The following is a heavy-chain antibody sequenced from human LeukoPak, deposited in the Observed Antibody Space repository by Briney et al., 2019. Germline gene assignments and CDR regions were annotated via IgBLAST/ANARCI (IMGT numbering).Heavy chain of an antibody. CDR2: ISSDGTSA. Sequence: GGSLRLSCGASGFTFSSHRMHWVRQAPGEAPAWVARISSDGTSAVYADSVRGRFTVSRDNAKSTMFLQMDSLRAEDTAVYYCVRLTFYEGRGHYPDHWGQGTLVTVSS. V-gene: IGHV3-74*01. CDR1: GFTFSSHR. D-gene: IGHD3-22*01. J-gene: IGHJ4*02. CDR3: VRLTFYEGRGHYPDH.